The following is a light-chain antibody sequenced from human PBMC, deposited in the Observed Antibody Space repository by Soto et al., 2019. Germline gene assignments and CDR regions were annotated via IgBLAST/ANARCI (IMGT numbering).Light chain of an antibody. J-gene: IGLJ1*01. CDR1: SSDVGAYNY. CDR2: EVR. Sequence: QSVLTHPASVSWSPGHSITISCTGTSSDVGAYNYVSWYQHNAGKAPKLMIYEVRKRPSGVSNRFSGSKSGNTASLTISGLQPEDEPDYYCTSYTSRSALYVFGTGTKVTVL. V-gene: IGLV2-14*01. CDR3: TSYTSRSALYV.